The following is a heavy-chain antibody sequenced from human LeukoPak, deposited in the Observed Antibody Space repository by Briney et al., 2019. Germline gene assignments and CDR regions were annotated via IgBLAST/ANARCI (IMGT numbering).Heavy chain of an antibody. Sequence: RPSETLSLTCAAYGGSFSGYYWSWIRQPPGKGLEWIGEINHSGSTNYNPSLKSRVTISVDTSKNQFSLKLSSVTAADTAVYYCARGPRGAYYYYYYMDVWGKGATVTVSS. D-gene: IGHD3-16*01. V-gene: IGHV4-34*01. CDR3: ARGPRGAYYYYYYMDV. J-gene: IGHJ6*03. CDR1: GGSFSGYY. CDR2: INHSGST.